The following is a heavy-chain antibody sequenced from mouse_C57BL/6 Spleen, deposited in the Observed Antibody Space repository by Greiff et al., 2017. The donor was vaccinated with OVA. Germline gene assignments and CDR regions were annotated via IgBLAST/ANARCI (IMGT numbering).Heavy chain of an antibody. V-gene: IGHV1-5*01. J-gene: IGHJ4*01. CDR3: TRSDYDADYYAMDY. CDR1: GYTFTSYW. D-gene: IGHD2-4*01. CDR2: FYPGNSDT. Sequence: EVQLQQSGTVLARPGASVKMSCKTSGYTFTSYWMHWVKQRPGQGLEWIGAFYPGNSDTSYNQKFKGKAKLTAVTSASTAYMELSSLTNEDSAVYYCTRSDYDADYYAMDYWGQGTSVTVSS.